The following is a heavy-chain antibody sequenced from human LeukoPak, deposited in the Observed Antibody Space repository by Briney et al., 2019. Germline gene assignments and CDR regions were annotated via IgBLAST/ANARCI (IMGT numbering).Heavy chain of an antibody. CDR2: ISYDGSNK. D-gene: IGHD3-22*01. CDR1: GFTFSSYG. CDR3: AKGEGYYDSSGYEYFQH. V-gene: IGHV3-30*18. J-gene: IGHJ1*01. Sequence: GRSLRLSCAASGFTFSSYGMHWVRQAPGKGLEWVAVISYDGSNKYYADSVKGRFTISRDNSKNTLYLQMNSLRAVDTAVYYCAKGEGYYDSSGYEYFQHWGQGTLVTVSS.